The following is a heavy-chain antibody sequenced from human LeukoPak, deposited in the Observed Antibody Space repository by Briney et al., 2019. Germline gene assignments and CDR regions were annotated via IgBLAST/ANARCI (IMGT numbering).Heavy chain of an antibody. J-gene: IGHJ4*02. CDR2: INAGNGNT. Sequence: ASVKVSCKASGYTFTSYAMHWVRQAPGQRLEWMGWINAGNGNTKYSQNFQGRVTMTRDTSTSAVYMEVCSLRSEDTAVYYCARGGSLAVAPHQYYFDYWGQGTLVTVSS. D-gene: IGHD6-19*01. V-gene: IGHV1-3*01. CDR3: ARGGSLAVAPHQYYFDY. CDR1: GYTFTSYA.